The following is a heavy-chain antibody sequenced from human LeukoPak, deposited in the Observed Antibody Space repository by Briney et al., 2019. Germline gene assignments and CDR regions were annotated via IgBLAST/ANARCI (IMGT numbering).Heavy chain of an antibody. V-gene: IGHV3-33*01. J-gene: IGHJ4*02. Sequence: GGSLRLSCAASGFTFSSYGMHWVRQAPGKGLEWVAVIWYDGSNKYYADSVKGRFTISRDNSKNTLYLQMNSLRAEDTAVYYCARGKQQLVPLVDYWGQGTLVTVSS. CDR1: GFTFSSYG. CDR3: ARGKQQLVPLVDY. CDR2: IWYDGSNK. D-gene: IGHD6-13*01.